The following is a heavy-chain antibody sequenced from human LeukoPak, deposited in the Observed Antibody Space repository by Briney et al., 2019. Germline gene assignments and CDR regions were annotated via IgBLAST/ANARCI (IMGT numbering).Heavy chain of an antibody. D-gene: IGHD3-22*01. CDR2: ISGSGGST. J-gene: IGHJ4*02. V-gene: IGHV3-23*01. CDR3: AKDLENFYDSSGYYLDY. Sequence: GGSLRLSCAASGFTFSSYGMSWVRQAPGKGLEWVSAISGSGGSTYYADSVKGRFTISRDNSKNTLYLQMNSLRAEDTAVYYCAKDLENFYDSSGYYLDYWGQGTLVTVSS. CDR1: GFTFSSYG.